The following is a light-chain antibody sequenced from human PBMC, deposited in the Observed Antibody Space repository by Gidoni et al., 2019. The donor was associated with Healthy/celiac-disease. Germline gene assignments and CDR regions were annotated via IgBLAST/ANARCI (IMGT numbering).Light chain of an antibody. Sequence: DIQLTQSPSSLSASVGDKVTITCQASQAISNYLHWYQQKPGKAPKLLIYAASNLETGVPSRFSGSGSGTDFTFTISSLQPEDIATYYCQQYDNLLLTFGGGTKVEIK. CDR1: QAISNY. CDR2: AAS. J-gene: IGKJ4*01. CDR3: QQYDNLLLT. V-gene: IGKV1-33*01.